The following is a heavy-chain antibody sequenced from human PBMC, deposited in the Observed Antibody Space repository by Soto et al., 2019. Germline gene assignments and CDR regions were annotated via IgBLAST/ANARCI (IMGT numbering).Heavy chain of an antibody. J-gene: IGHJ4*02. D-gene: IGHD5-18*01. Sequence: GSLRPSFSGPGFTFRNYWMDLVRQVAGKGLVWVAQVNSDGSNTIYADSVKGRFSISRDNAKNTVFLQMNSLRAEDTGVYYCATLNSFGFDYWGQGTLVTVSS. CDR3: ATLNSFGFDY. CDR2: VNSDGSNT. CDR1: GFTFRNYW. V-gene: IGHV3-74*01.